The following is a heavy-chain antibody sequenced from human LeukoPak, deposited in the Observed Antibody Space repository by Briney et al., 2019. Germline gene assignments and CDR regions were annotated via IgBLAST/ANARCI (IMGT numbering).Heavy chain of an antibody. CDR2: INPNSGGT. D-gene: IGHD5-18*01. V-gene: IGHV1-2*06. Sequence: ASVKVSCKASGYTFTGYYMHWVRQAPGQGLEWMGRINPNSGGTNYAQKFQGRVTMTRDTSISTAYMELSRLRSDDTAVYYCAREIRRYSYGYPLGYWGQGTLVTVSS. CDR1: GYTFTGYY. CDR3: AREIRRYSYGYPLGY. J-gene: IGHJ4*02.